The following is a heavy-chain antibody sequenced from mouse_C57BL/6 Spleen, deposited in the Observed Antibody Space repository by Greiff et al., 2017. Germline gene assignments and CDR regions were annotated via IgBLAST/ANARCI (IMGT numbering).Heavy chain of an antibody. CDR3: TRLYYGSSYWYFDV. D-gene: IGHD1-1*01. Sequence: VQLQQSGTVLARPGASVKMSCKTSGYTFTSYWMHWVKQRPGQGLEWIGAIYPGNSDTSYNQKFKGKAKLTAVTSASTAYMELSSLTNEDSAVYYWTRLYYGSSYWYFDVWGTGTTVTVSS. CDR1: GYTFTSYW. CDR2: IYPGNSDT. V-gene: IGHV1-5*01. J-gene: IGHJ1*03.